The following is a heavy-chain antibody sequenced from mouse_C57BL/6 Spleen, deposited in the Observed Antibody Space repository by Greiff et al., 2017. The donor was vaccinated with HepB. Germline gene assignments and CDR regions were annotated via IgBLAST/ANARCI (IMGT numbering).Heavy chain of an antibody. CDR1: GFSLTSYG. D-gene: IGHD4-1*02. CDR3: ASGQLGRSFEY. Sequence: QVQLQQSGPGLVQPSQGLSITCTVSGFSLTSYGVHWVRQSPGKGLEWLGVIWSGGSTDYNAAFISRLGIRKDNSKSQVFFKMNSLQADDTAIYSCASGQLGRSFEYWGQGTLVTVST. CDR2: IWSGGST. J-gene: IGHJ3*01. V-gene: IGHV2-2*01.